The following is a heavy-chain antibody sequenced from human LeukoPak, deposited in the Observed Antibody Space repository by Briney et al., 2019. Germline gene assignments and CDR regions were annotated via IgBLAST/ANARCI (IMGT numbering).Heavy chain of an antibody. CDR1: GFTFSSYA. V-gene: IGHV3-23*01. Sequence: GGSLRLSCAASGFTFSSYAMSWVRQAPGKGLEWVSAISGSGGSTYYADSVKGRFTISRDNTKNTLYLQMNSLRAEDTAVYYCAKDRHAPGRYCSSTSCFPFDSWGQGTLVTVSS. J-gene: IGHJ5*01. D-gene: IGHD2-2*01. CDR2: ISGSGGST. CDR3: AKDRHAPGRYCSSTSCFPFDS.